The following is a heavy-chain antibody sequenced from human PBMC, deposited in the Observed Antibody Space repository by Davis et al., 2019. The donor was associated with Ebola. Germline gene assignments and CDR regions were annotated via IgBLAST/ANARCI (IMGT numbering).Heavy chain of an antibody. V-gene: IGHV3-48*03. CDR1: GFTFSSYE. J-gene: IGHJ4*02. CDR2: ISSSGSTI. D-gene: IGHD6-19*01. Sequence: GESLKISCAASGFTFSSYEMNWVRQAPGKGLEWVSYISSSGSTIYYADSVKGRFTISRDNAKNSLYLQMNSLRAEDTALYYCAKAFSHLSRRAVAGTSYFDYWGQGTLVTVSS. CDR3: AKAFSHLSRRAVAGTSYFDY.